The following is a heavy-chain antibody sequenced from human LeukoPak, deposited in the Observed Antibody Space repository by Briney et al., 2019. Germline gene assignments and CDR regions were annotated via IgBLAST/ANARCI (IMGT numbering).Heavy chain of an antibody. J-gene: IGHJ6*02. Sequence: GGSLRLSCAVSGFTFSSYTMNWVRQAPGKGLELVSSISSSSSYIYYANSVKGRLSISRDNAKNSLYLQMNSLRAEDTAVYYCARDHTPRYCSGGSCYTRYGMDVWGQGTTVTVSS. V-gene: IGHV3-21*01. CDR3: ARDHTPRYCSGGSCYTRYGMDV. CDR1: GFTFSSYT. D-gene: IGHD2-15*01. CDR2: ISSSSSYI.